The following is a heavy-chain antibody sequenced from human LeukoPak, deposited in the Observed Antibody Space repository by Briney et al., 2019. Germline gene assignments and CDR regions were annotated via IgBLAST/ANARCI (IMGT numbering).Heavy chain of an antibody. CDR3: ARDLTVPLSMVRGVITQAFDY. J-gene: IGHJ4*02. D-gene: IGHD3-10*01. CDR1: GFTFTSYY. V-gene: IGHV1-46*01. CDR2: INPSGGST. Sequence: GGSLRLSCAASGFTFTSYYMHWVRQAPGQGLEWMGIINPSGGSTSYAQKFQGRVTMTRDTSTSTVYMELSSLRSEDTAVYYCARDLTVPLSMVRGVITQAFDYWGQGTLVTVSS.